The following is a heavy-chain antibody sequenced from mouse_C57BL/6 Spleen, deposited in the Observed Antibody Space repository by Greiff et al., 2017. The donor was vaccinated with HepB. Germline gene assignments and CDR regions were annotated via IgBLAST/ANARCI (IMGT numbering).Heavy chain of an antibody. CDR1: GYTFTSYW. D-gene: IGHD1-1*01. V-gene: IGHV1-7*01. J-gene: IGHJ1*03. CDR2: INPSSGYA. CDR3: ARRDGSSYEYFDV. Sequence: LVESGAELAKPGASVKLSCKASGYTFTSYWMHWVKQRPGQGLEWIGYINPSSGYAKYNQKFKDKATLTADKSSSTAYMQLSSLTYEDSAVYYCARRDGSSYEYFDVWGTGTTVTVSS.